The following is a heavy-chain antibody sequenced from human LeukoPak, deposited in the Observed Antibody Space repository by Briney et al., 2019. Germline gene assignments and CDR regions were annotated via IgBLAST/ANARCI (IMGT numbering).Heavy chain of an antibody. Sequence: SETLSLTCAVYGGSFSGYYWSWIRQPSGKGLEWIGEINHSGSTNYNPSLKSRVTISVDTSKNQFSLKLSSVTAADTAVYYCARLIVVVPAARAFDIWGQGTMVTVSS. CDR2: INHSGST. CDR3: ARLIVVVPAARAFDI. CDR1: GGSFSGYY. J-gene: IGHJ3*02. V-gene: IGHV4-34*01. D-gene: IGHD2-2*01.